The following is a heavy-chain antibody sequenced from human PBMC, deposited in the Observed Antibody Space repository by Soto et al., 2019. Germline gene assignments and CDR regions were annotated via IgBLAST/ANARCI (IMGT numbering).Heavy chain of an antibody. CDR2: MSPKNGNT. CDR1: GYTFATFD. J-gene: IGHJ6*02. Sequence: QVQLVQSGAEVKKPGASVKVSCKASGYTFATFDINWVRQATGQGLEWMGWMSPKNGNTGYAQNFQGRVTMTRDTSISTAYMELSSLTSEGTAVYYCARGVDAGMDVWGQGIMVTVSS. D-gene: IGHD1-1*01. V-gene: IGHV1-8*01. CDR3: ARGVDAGMDV.